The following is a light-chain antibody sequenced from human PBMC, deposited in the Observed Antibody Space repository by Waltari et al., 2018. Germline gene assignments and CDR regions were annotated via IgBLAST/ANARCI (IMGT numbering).Light chain of an antibody. Sequence: SALTQPRSVSGSPGQSVTISCTGTTSDVGGYNYVSWYQHHPGKAPKLMIFHVTQRPPGVPDRFSGSKSANTAALTISWLQAEDEAAYYCCSFAGTYTWVFGGGTKVTVL. J-gene: IGLJ3*02. V-gene: IGLV2-11*01. CDR1: TSDVGGYNY. CDR2: HVT. CDR3: CSFAGTYTWV.